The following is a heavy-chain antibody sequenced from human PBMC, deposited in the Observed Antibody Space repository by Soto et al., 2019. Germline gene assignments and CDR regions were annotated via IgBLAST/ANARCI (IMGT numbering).Heavy chain of an antibody. CDR2: IXXXGXEX. J-gene: IGHJ6*02. Sequence: PGGSLRLSCAASGFTFSSYWMSWVRQAPGKGLEWXAXIXXXGXEXXXVXXXXGRFTISRDNAKNSLYLQMNSLRAEDTAVYYCARFSYYYYYGMDVWGQGTTVTVSS. CDR3: ARFSYYYYYGMDV. V-gene: IGHV3-7*01. CDR1: GFTFSSYW.